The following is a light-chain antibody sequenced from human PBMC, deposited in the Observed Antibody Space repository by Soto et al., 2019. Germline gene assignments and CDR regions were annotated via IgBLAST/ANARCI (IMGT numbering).Light chain of an antibody. J-gene: IGKJ5*01. Sequence: DIPMTQSPSSLSASVGDRVTITCRASQSISSFLNWYQQKPGKAPELLIDAASRLQSGVPSRFSGSGSGTDFTLTISSLQPEDFATYYCQQSYIPPITFGQGTRLEIK. CDR1: QSISSF. V-gene: IGKV1-39*01. CDR2: AAS. CDR3: QQSYIPPIT.